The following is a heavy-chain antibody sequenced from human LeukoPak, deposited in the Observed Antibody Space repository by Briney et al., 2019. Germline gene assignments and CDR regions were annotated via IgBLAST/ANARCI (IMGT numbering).Heavy chain of an antibody. J-gene: IGHJ3*02. CDR3: ARRPHHLLWFGEGLTDAFDI. Sequence: PGGSLRLSCAASGFTFSNYCMNWVRQAPGKGLEWVSYISSSSSTIYYADSVKGRFTISRDNAKNSLYLQMNSLRAEDTAVYYCARRPHHLLWFGEGLTDAFDIWGQGTMVTVSS. V-gene: IGHV3-48*01. CDR1: GFTFSNYC. D-gene: IGHD3-10*01. CDR2: ISSSSSTI.